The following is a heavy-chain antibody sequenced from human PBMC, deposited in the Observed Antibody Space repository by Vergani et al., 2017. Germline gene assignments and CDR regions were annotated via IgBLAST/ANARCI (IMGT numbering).Heavy chain of an antibody. CDR3: TKAYHLIRGAFDA. V-gene: IGHV3-23*04. Sequence: QLVESGGGLVQPGGSLRLSCAASGFTFSSPAMSWVRQAPGKGLEFVSGISGSGGGPYYADTVKGRFTMSRDNSKNTVSLQMNRLRAEDTALYYCTKAYHLIRGAFDAWGNGTMVTVSS. D-gene: IGHD3-16*01. CDR2: ISGSGGGP. CDR1: GFTFSSPA. J-gene: IGHJ3*01.